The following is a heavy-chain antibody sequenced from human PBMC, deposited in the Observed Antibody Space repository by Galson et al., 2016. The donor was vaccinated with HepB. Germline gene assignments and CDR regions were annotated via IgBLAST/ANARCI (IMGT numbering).Heavy chain of an antibody. D-gene: IGHD4-17*01. CDR3: ARDDETYGDPDF. Sequence: SLRLSCAASGFTFNKYPMFWVRQAPGKGLEWVAVISYDGNNKYYADAVKGRFTISRDNAKKSLFLQMNSLRVEDTAVYYCARDDETYGDPDFWGQGTLVTVSS. V-gene: IGHV3-30*03. J-gene: IGHJ4*02. CDR1: GFTFNKYP. CDR2: ISYDGNNK.